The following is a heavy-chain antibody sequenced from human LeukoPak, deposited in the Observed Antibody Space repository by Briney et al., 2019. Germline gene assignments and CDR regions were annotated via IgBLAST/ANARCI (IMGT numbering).Heavy chain of an antibody. D-gene: IGHD1-1*01. J-gene: IGHJ5*02. Sequence: KRGGALTLSCAPPGLPSSKNAMMLVRQAPGKGLEWVSSIRSSSSYIYYADSVKGLFTISRDNATKSLYLQSNSLRAECTAVDYCARDRTAYDVLDPWGQGTLVTVSS. CDR2: IRSSSSYI. CDR1: GLPSSKNA. CDR3: ARDRTAYDVLDP. V-gene: IGHV3-21*01.